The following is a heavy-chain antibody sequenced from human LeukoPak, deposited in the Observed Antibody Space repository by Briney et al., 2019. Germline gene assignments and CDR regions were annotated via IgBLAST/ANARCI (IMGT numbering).Heavy chain of an antibody. D-gene: IGHD3-3*01. Sequence: SETLSLTCAVYGGSFSGYYWNWIRQPPGKGLEWIGEINHSGSTNYNPSLKSRVTISVDTSKNQFSLKLSSVTAADTAVYYCARVKYYDFWSGYYYFDYWGQGTLVTVSS. CDR1: GGSFSGYY. CDR3: ARVKYYDFWSGYYYFDY. V-gene: IGHV4-34*01. CDR2: INHSGST. J-gene: IGHJ4*02.